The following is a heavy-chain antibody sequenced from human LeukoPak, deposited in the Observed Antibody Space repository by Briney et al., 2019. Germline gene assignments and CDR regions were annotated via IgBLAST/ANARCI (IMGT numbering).Heavy chain of an antibody. Sequence: GAPLQTSGEGSGSIFTSYWIGWGRPLAGKGVEGRGIIYRGESDTRYSPSFQGQVTISAGKSISTAYLQWSSLNASDTAMYYCARQAPIIVVVPAAILGGWFDPWGQGTLVTVSS. CDR2: IYRGESDT. D-gene: IGHD2-2*01. CDR3: ARQAPIIVVVPAAILGGWFDP. CDR1: GSIFTSYW. J-gene: IGHJ5*02. V-gene: IGHV5-51*01.